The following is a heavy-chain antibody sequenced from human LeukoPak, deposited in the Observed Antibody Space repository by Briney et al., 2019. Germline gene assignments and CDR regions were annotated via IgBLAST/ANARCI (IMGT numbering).Heavy chain of an antibody. CDR1: GGSFSGYY. Sequence: SETLSLTCAVYGGSFSGYYWSWIRQPPGKGLEWIGEVNHSGSTNYNPSLKSRVTISVDTSKNQFSLKLSSVTAADTAVYYCARERVYGDYEYYYYYYMDVWGKGTTVTVSS. D-gene: IGHD4-17*01. J-gene: IGHJ6*03. V-gene: IGHV4-34*01. CDR2: VNHSGST. CDR3: ARERVYGDYEYYYYYYMDV.